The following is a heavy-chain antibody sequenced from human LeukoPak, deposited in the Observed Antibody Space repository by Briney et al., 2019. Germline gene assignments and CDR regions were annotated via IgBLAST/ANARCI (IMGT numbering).Heavy chain of an antibody. CDR1: GLTVSNNY. J-gene: IGHJ4*02. CDR3: ARQIVVSGTDYFDY. CDR2: IYSDGSP. D-gene: IGHD6-19*01. Sequence: NPGGSLRLSCAFSGLTVSNNYMSWVRQAPGKGLEWVSVIYSDGSPYYADSVKGRFTISRDNSKNTLYLQMNSLRAEDTAVYFCARQIVVSGTDYFDYWGQGTLVTVSS. V-gene: IGHV3-66*04.